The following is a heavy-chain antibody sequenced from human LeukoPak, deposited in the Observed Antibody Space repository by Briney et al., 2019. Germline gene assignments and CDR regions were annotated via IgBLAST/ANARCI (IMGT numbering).Heavy chain of an antibody. D-gene: IGHD3-22*01. Sequence: PGGSLRLSCVGSGFTFSSYHTNWVRQAPGKGLEWVSYISSSSSTIYYADSVKGQFTISRDNAKNSLYLQTNSLRAEDTAVYYCARAQYYSDSTGYYYLHYWGQGTLVTVSS. CDR1: GFTFSSYH. J-gene: IGHJ4*02. CDR2: ISSSSSTI. V-gene: IGHV3-48*01. CDR3: ARAQYYSDSTGYYYLHY.